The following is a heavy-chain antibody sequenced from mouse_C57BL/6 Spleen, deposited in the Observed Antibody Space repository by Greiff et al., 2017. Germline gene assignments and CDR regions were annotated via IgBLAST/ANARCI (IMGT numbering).Heavy chain of an antibody. V-gene: IGHV1-15*01. J-gene: IGHJ4*01. CDR3: TRKKVNWDVYYAMDY. CDR1: GYTFTDYE. CDR2: IDPETGGT. D-gene: IGHD4-1*01. Sequence: QVQLQQSGAELVRPGASVTLSCKASGYTFTDYEMHWVKQPPVHGLEWIGAIDPETGGTAYNQKFKGKAILTADKSSSTAYMELRSLTSEDSAVYYCTRKKVNWDVYYAMDYWGQGTSVTVSS.